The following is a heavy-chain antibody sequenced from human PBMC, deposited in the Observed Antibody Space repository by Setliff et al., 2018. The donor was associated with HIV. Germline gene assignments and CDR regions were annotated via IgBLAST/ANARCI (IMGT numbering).Heavy chain of an antibody. CDR1: AGSIRSSTYY. CDR2: IYYSGST. D-gene: IGHD1-26*01. Sequence: KPSETLSLTCTVSAGSIRSSTYYWAWIRQPPGKGLEWIGTIYYSGSTYYNPSLKSRVTISVDTSKNQFSLKLSSVTAADTAVYYCARPVEMANREFDYWGQGTLVTVSS. J-gene: IGHJ4*02. CDR3: ARPVEMANREFDY. V-gene: IGHV4-39*01.